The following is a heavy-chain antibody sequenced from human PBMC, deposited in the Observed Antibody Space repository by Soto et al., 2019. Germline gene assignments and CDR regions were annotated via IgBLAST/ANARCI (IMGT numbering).Heavy chain of an antibody. CDR2: IYPGDSDT. D-gene: IGHD3-3*01. V-gene: IGHV5-51*01. CDR1: GYSFTSYW. J-gene: IGHJ6*02. Sequence: ESLKISFKCSGYSFTSYWIGWVRQMPGKGLEWMGIIYPGDSDTRYSPSFQGQVTTSADKSISTAYLQWSSLKASDTAMYYCARRYDFWSGNYYYGMDVWGQGTTVTVSS. CDR3: ARRYDFWSGNYYYGMDV.